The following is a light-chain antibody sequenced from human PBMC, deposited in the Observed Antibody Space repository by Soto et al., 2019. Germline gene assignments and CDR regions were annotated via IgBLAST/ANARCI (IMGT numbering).Light chain of an antibody. V-gene: IGKV1-39*01. Sequence: DIQVTQSPSSLSASIGDRVTITCRASQSISTFLNWYQQKPGKAPNLLIYVASNLQTGVPSRFSGSGSGTDFSLTISSLQPDDFATYYCQHYNSYSEAFGQGTKVELK. CDR2: VAS. CDR3: QHYNSYSEA. J-gene: IGKJ1*01. CDR1: QSISTF.